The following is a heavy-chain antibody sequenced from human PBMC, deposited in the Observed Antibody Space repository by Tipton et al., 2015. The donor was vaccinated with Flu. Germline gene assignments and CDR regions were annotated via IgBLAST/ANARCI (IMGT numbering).Heavy chain of an antibody. V-gene: IGHV4-4*07. J-gene: IGHJ4*02. CDR3: VRGSGSGTYVIFDF. D-gene: IGHD3-10*01. CDR1: GASLSSFY. CDR2: IYASGST. Sequence: TLSLTCSVSGASLSSFYWSWIRQPAGKGLEWIGRIYASGSTSYNPSLKSRLTMSVDASKKQFSLRLSSVTAADTAIYYCVRGSGSGTYVIFDFWGQGTLVTVPS.